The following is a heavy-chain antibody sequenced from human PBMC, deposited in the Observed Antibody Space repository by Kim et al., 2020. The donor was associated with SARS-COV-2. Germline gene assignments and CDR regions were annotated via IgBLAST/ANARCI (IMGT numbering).Heavy chain of an antibody. Sequence: GGSLRLSCAASGFTFTTYWMSWVRQAPGKGLEWVANIKPDGSDKYYVDSVKGRFTISRDNAKNSLYLQINNLRAEDTAVYYCVSGGGYYDYWGQGTLVTV. CDR1: GFTFTTYW. CDR2: IKPDGSDK. CDR3: VSGGGYYDY. D-gene: IGHD3-10*01. J-gene: IGHJ4*02. V-gene: IGHV3-7*01.